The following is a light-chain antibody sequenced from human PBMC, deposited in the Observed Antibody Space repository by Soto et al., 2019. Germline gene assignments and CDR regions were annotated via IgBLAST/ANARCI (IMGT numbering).Light chain of an antibody. CDR1: SSNIGAGDD. CDR2: GNN. J-gene: IGLJ3*02. CDR3: SSYPGIHNVV. Sequence: QSVLTQPPSVSGAPGQRVTLSCTWSSSNIGAGDDVHWYQQLPGTAPKLLIFGNNDRRPGVPDRFSGSNSGTSASLTVSGPEAEDEAHYSCSSYPGIHNVVFGGGTKLIVL. V-gene: IGLV1-40*01.